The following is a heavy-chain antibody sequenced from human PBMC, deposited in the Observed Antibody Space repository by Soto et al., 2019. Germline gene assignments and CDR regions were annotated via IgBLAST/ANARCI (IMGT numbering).Heavy chain of an antibody. D-gene: IGHD3-10*01. Sequence: SETLSLTCAVYGGSFSGYYWSWIRQPPGKGLEWIGEINHSGSTNYNPSLKSRVTISVDTSKNQFSLKLSSVTAADTAVYYCARGLAGGYYYGSGSYYPRYYGMDVWGQGTTVTVSS. J-gene: IGHJ6*02. CDR1: GGSFSGYY. V-gene: IGHV4-34*01. CDR2: INHSGST. CDR3: ARGLAGGYYYGSGSYYPRYYGMDV.